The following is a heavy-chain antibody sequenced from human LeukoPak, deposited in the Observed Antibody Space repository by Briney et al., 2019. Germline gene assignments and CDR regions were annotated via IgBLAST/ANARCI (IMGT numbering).Heavy chain of an antibody. CDR3: ARVHDHKYYYMDD. CDR1: GFTFSSYS. J-gene: IGHJ6*03. Sequence: GGSLRLSCAASGFTFSSYSMNWVRQAPGKGLEWVSSISSSSSYIYYADSVKGRFTISRDNAKNSLYLQMNSLRAEDTAVYYCARVHDHKYYYMDDWGKGTTVTVSS. CDR2: ISSSSSYI. V-gene: IGHV3-21*01. D-gene: IGHD3-3*01.